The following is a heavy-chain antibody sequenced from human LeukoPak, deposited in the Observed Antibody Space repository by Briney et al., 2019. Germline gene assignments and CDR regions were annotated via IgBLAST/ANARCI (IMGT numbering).Heavy chain of an antibody. J-gene: IGHJ4*02. CDR2: ISSNGGST. CDR3: AKDHTYYYGSGSYSDY. D-gene: IGHD3-10*01. CDR1: GFTFSRYV. Sequence: GGSLRLSCAASGFTFSRYVMHWVRQAPGKGLEYVSAISSNGGSTYYADSVKGRFTISRDNSKNSLYLQMNSLRTEDTALYYCAKDHTYYYGSGSYSDYWGQGTLVTVSS. V-gene: IGHV3-64*04.